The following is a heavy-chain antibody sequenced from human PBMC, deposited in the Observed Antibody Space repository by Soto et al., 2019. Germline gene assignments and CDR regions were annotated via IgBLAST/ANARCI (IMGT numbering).Heavy chain of an antibody. CDR3: ARVYYYGSGRRYYYGMDV. J-gene: IGHJ6*02. CDR2: IYYSGST. D-gene: IGHD3-10*01. CDR1: GGSISSDY. V-gene: IGHV4-59*01. Sequence: SETLSLTCTVSGGSISSDYWIWIRQPPGRGLELIGYIYYSGSTNYNPSLKSRVTISVDTSKNQFSLKLSSVTAADTAVYYCARVYYYGSGRRYYYGMDVWGQGTTVTVSS.